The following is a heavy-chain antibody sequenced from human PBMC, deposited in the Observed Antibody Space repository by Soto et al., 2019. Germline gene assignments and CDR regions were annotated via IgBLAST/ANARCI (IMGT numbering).Heavy chain of an antibody. CDR3: VRESTTSGPNWFDT. J-gene: IGHJ5*02. CDR2: IYYSGST. Sequence: SETLSLTCTVSGGSISSSRYYWGWIRQPPGKGLEWIGYIYYSGSTYYNPSLKSRVTISVDRSENQFSLKLTSVTAADTAVYYCVRESTTSGPNWFDTWGPGIPVTVSA. D-gene: IGHD1-1*01. V-gene: IGHV4-39*07. CDR1: GGSISSSRYY.